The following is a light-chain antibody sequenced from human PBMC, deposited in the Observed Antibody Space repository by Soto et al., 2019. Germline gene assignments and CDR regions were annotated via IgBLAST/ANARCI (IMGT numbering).Light chain of an antibody. CDR3: SSYTSSSTLYV. V-gene: IGLV2-14*01. J-gene: IGLJ1*01. CDR2: EVT. Sequence: QYALTQPASVSGSPGQSITISCTGTSSDVGGYNYVSWYKQHPGKAPKLMIYEVTNRPSGVSNRFSGSKSGNTASLTISGLQAEDEADYYCSSYTSSSTLYVFGTGTKLTVL. CDR1: SSDVGGYNY.